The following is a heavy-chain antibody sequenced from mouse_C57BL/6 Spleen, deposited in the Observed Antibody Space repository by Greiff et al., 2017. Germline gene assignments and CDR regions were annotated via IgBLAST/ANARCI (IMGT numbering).Heavy chain of an antibody. Sequence: EVHLVESGGGLVKPGGSLKLSCAASGFTFSSYAMSWVRQTPEKRLEWVATISDGGSYTYYPDNVKGRFTISRDNAKNNLYLQMSHLKSEDPAMYYCARVGGGNYGYFDVWGTGTTVTVSS. D-gene: IGHD2-1*01. J-gene: IGHJ1*03. CDR1: GFTFSSYA. CDR3: ARVGGGNYGYFDV. CDR2: ISDGGSYT. V-gene: IGHV5-4*01.